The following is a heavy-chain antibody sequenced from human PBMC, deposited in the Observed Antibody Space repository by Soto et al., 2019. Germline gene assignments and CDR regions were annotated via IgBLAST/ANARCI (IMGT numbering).Heavy chain of an antibody. CDR1: GLSLRTTGVG. Sequence: QVTLKESGPTLVKPTQTLTLTCTGSGLSLRTTGVGVGWVRQPPGTALEWLALLYWDDDKRYSPSLRSRLTIAKDISEKQVVLTMTNMDTVDTATYYCVQSRCGGDCLEIYSSHAYNGLDVWGQGTTVTVSS. CDR3: VQSRCGGDCLEIYSSHAYNGLDV. D-gene: IGHD2-21*02. V-gene: IGHV2-5*02. J-gene: IGHJ6*02. CDR2: LYWDDDK.